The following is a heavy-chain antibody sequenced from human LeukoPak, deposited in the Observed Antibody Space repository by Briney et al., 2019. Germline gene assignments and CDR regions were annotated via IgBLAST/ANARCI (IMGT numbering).Heavy chain of an antibody. CDR1: GGSFGGYY. CDR2: INDSGSS. V-gene: IGHV4-34*01. CDR3: ARYVPVRTGTTRASFDY. Sequence: SETLSLTCAVYGGSFGGYYWSWIRQPPGKGLEWIGEINDSGSSNYIPSLKSRVSMSIDTSKSQFSLNLRSVTAADTAVYYCARYVPVRTGTTRASFDYWGQGTLVTVSS. D-gene: IGHD1-14*01. J-gene: IGHJ4*02.